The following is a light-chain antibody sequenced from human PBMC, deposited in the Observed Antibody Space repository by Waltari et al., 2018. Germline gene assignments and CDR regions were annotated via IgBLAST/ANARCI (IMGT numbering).Light chain of an antibody. CDR1: QSVSSS. Sequence: EIVLTQSPATLSLSPGERATLSCRASQSVSSSLAWYRQKPGQAPRLLIYDSSIRATGIPARFSGSGSGTDFTLTISTLEPEDFAVYYCQQRRNWPSVTFGGGKKVEIK. CDR2: DSS. V-gene: IGKV3-11*01. CDR3: QQRRNWPSVT. J-gene: IGKJ4*01.